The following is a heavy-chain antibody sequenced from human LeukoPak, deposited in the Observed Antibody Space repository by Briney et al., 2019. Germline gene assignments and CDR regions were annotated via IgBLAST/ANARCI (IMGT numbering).Heavy chain of an antibody. D-gene: IGHD3-22*01. V-gene: IGHV3-23*01. CDR3: AGPCYFDSSGYYPALGC. CDR1: GLTFSSYA. Sequence: GGSLRLSCAASGLTFSSYAMSWVRQAPGKGLEWVSAISGSGGSTYYADSVKGRFTISRDNSKNSLFLQMNSLRAEDTAVYYCAGPCYFDSSGYYPALGCWGQGTLVTVSS. CDR2: ISGSGGST. J-gene: IGHJ4*02.